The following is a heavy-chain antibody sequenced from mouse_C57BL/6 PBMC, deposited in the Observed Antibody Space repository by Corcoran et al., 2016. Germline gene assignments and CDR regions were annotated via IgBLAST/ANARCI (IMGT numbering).Heavy chain of an antibody. CDR1: GYTFTDYY. CDR3: AKGLRRGYYYAMDD. J-gene: IGHJ4*01. Sequence: EVQLQQSGPELVKPGASVKISCKASGYTFTDYYMNWAKQSHGQSLEWIGDLNPNHGGTSYNQKFKGKATLTVDKSSSTAYMELRSLTSEDSAGDYCAKGLRRGYYYAMDDWGQGTAGTVSA. CDR2: LNPNHGGT. V-gene: IGHV1-26*01. D-gene: IGHD2-4*01.